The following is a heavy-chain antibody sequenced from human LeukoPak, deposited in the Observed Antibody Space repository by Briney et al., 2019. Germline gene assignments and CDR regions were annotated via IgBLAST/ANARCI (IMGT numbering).Heavy chain of an antibody. V-gene: IGHV3-23*01. CDR1: GFTFSSYA. Sequence: PGGSLRLSCAASGFTFSSYAMSWVRQAPGKGLEWVSAISGSGGSTYYADSVKGRFTISRDNSKNTLYLQMNSLRAEDTAVYYCAKDQGFGLYGDFHDAFDIWGQGTMVTVSS. J-gene: IGHJ3*02. CDR2: ISGSGGST. CDR3: AKDQGFGLYGDFHDAFDI. D-gene: IGHD4-17*01.